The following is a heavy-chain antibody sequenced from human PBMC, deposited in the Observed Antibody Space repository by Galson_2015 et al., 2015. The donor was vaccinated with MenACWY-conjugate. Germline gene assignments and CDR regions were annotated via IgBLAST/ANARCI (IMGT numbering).Heavy chain of an antibody. Sequence: SVKVSCKASGYTFSTYGIAWVRQAPGHGLEWMGWISTYNGDTNYAQKFQGRVTMTTDTSTSTAYMELRILRSDDTAMYYCARLKKRGESDDCWGSYGYWGQGTLLTVSS. CDR1: GYTFSTYG. V-gene: IGHV1-18*01. CDR3: ARLKKRGESDDCWGSYGY. J-gene: IGHJ4*02. D-gene: IGHD3-16*01. CDR2: ISTYNGDT.